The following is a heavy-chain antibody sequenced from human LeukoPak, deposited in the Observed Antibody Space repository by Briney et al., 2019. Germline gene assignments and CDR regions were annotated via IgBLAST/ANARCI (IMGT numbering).Heavy chain of an antibody. CDR1: GFTFSSYA. CDR2: INEGGNEK. Sequence: GGPLRLSCAASGFTFSSYAMSWVRQVPGKGLEWVVNINEGGNEKNYVDSVKGRFTASRDNAQNSLCLQMNSLRVEDTAVYYCARHPNSNWDYWGQGTLVTVSS. CDR3: ARHPNSNWDY. D-gene: IGHD6-13*01. V-gene: IGHV3-7*03. J-gene: IGHJ4*02.